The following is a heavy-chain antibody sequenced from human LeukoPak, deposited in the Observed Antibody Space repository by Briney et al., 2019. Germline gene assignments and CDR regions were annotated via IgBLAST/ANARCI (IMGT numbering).Heavy chain of an antibody. J-gene: IGHJ6*04. Sequence: RGSLRLSCAASGFTFSSYEMNWVRQAPGKGLDWVSYISSSGSTIYYADSVKGRFTISRDNANNSLYLQMNSLRAEDTAVYYCAELGITMIGGVWGKGTTVTISS. V-gene: IGHV3-48*03. CDR3: AELGITMIGGV. CDR1: GFTFSSYE. CDR2: ISSSGSTI. D-gene: IGHD3-10*02.